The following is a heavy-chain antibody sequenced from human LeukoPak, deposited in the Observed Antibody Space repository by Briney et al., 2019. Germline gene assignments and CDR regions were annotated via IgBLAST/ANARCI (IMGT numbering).Heavy chain of an antibody. CDR2: ISYDGSNK. Sequence: PGGSLRLSCAASGFTFSSYGMHWVRQAPGKGLEWVAVISYDGSNKYYADSVKGRFTISRDNSKNTLYLQMNSLRAEDTAVYYCAKDRSRSSYYFDYWGQGTLVTVSS. J-gene: IGHJ4*02. V-gene: IGHV3-30*18. CDR3: AKDRSRSSYYFDY. CDR1: GFTFSSYG. D-gene: IGHD3-10*01.